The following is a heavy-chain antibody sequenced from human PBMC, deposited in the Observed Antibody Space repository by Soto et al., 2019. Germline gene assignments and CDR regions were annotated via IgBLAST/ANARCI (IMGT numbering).Heavy chain of an antibody. D-gene: IGHD3-3*01. Sequence: QVQLQESGPGLVKPSQTLSLTCTVSGGSISSGGYYWSWIRQHPGKGLEWIGYIYYSGSTYYNPSPKSRVTLSVDTSKDRFSLKRSSVTAAGTAVYYCARGGTNYDFWSGYYTPHFDYWGQGTLVTVSS. J-gene: IGHJ4*02. CDR3: ARGGTNYDFWSGYYTPHFDY. CDR2: IYYSGST. V-gene: IGHV4-31*03. CDR1: GGSISSGGYY.